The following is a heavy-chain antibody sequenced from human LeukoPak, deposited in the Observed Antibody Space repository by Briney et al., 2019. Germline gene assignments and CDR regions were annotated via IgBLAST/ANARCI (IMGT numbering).Heavy chain of an antibody. CDR1: GFTFGDFY. CDR3: ARSADSSGYFREITLYYFDY. V-gene: IGHV3-11*01. CDR2: ISNSGSTI. Sequence: GGSLRLSCAASGFTFGDFYMTWIRQAPGKGLEWVSYISNSGSTIYYADSVKGRFTISRDNAKNSLYLQMNSLRAEDTAVYYCARSADSSGYFREITLYYFDYWGQGTLVTVSS. J-gene: IGHJ4*02. D-gene: IGHD3-22*01.